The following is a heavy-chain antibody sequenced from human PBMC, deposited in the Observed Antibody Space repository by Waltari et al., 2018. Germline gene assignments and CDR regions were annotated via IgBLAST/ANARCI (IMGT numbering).Heavy chain of an antibody. CDR3: AKDRLSGDDFWSGQNYPHFFDY. V-gene: IGHV3-53*04. CDR1: GGSISSSSYY. CDR2: IYSGGST. Sequence: LQLQESGPGLVKPSETLSLTCTVSGGSISSSSYYWGWIRTPPGKGLGWVSVIYSGGSTYYADSVKGRFTISRDNSKNTLYLQMNSLRAEDTAVYYCAKDRLSGDDFWSGQNYPHFFDYWGQGTLVTVSS. J-gene: IGHJ4*02. D-gene: IGHD3-3*01.